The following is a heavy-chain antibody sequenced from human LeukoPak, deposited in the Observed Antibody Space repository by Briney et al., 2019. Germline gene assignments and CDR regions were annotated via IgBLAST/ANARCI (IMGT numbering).Heavy chain of an antibody. CDR3: ARERGRGYYFDY. J-gene: IGHJ4*02. Sequence: GGSLRLSCAASGFTFSSYSMSWVRQAPGKGLEWVSVIYSGGSTYYADSVKGRFTISRDNSKNTLYLQMNSLRAEDTAVYYCARERGRGYYFDYWGQGTLVTVSS. V-gene: IGHV3-66*01. CDR1: GFTFSSYS. D-gene: IGHD3-10*01. CDR2: IYSGGST.